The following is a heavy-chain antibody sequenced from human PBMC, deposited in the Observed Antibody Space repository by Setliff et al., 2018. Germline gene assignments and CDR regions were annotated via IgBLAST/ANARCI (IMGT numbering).Heavy chain of an antibody. D-gene: IGHD3-22*01. V-gene: IGHV1-18*01. Sequence: ASVKVSCKSSGYTFTSYGISWMRQAPGQGLEWMGWSSAYNGKTQYAQKFQGRVTMTTDTSTSTAYMELMSLRSEDTAVYFCARERGSYDSSTHYTYYFDYWGQGTLVTVSS. J-gene: IGHJ4*02. CDR2: SSAYNGKT. CDR3: ARERGSYDSSTHYTYYFDY. CDR1: GYTFTSYG.